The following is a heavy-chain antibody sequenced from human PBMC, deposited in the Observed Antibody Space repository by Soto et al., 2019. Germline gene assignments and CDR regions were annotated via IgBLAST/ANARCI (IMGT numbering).Heavy chain of an antibody. CDR2: INPSGEHT. J-gene: IGHJ4*02. CDR3: ARISCKGGSCYFDFDH. D-gene: IGHD2-15*01. CDR1: GYSFKDHY. V-gene: IGHV1-46*02. Sequence: GASVKVPCKASGYSFKDHYMHWVRQAPGRGLEWVGIINPSGEHTNYAQQFRGRVAMTRDTSTSTAYMELRSLRSEDTAVYFCARISCKGGSCYFDFDHWGQGTLVTVSS.